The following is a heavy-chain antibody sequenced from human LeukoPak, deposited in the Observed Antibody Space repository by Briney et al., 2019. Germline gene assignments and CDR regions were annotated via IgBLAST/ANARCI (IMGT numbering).Heavy chain of an antibody. CDR3: ARGAIQLWLMDY. J-gene: IGHJ4*02. Sequence: GASVKVSCKASGYTFTGYYMHWVRQAPGQGLEWMGLINPTGGSTGYAQKFQGRVTMTRDMSTSTVYMELSSLRSEDTAVYYCARGAIQLWLMDYWGQGTLVTVSS. D-gene: IGHD5-18*01. CDR2: INPTGGST. V-gene: IGHV1-46*01. CDR1: GYTFTGYY.